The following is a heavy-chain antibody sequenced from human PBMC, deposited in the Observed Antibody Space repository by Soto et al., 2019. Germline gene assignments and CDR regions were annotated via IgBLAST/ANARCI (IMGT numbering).Heavy chain of an antibody. Sequence: SETLSLTCAVYGGSFSGYYWSWIRQPPGKGLEWIGEINHSGSTNYNPSLKSRVTISVDTSKNQFSLKLSSVTADDTAVYYCAKVGERFRYYFDYWGQGTLVTVSS. D-gene: IGHD2-21*01. CDR1: GGSFSGYY. CDR3: AKVGERFRYYFDY. CDR2: INHSGST. V-gene: IGHV4-34*01. J-gene: IGHJ4*02.